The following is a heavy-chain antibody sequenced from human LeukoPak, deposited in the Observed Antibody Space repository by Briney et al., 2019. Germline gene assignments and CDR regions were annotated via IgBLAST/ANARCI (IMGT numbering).Heavy chain of an antibody. V-gene: IGHV4-39*01. Sequence: PSETLSLTCTVSGGSISSSLYHWGWIRQSPGKNLEWLGSIYYTGTTHYNPSLKSRVTISVDTSKNQFSLNLSSVTAADTAVYYCASYCSGGSCYRRNWLDPWGQGTLVTVSS. CDR2: IYYTGTT. CDR1: GGSISSSLYH. J-gene: IGHJ5*02. D-gene: IGHD2-15*01. CDR3: ASYCSGGSCYRRNWLDP.